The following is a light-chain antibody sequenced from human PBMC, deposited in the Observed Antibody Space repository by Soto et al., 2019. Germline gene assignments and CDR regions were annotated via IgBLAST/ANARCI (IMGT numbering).Light chain of an antibody. CDR3: CSYPGSTWV. V-gene: IGLV2-23*02. CDR1: SSDVGSYNL. CDR2: EVS. J-gene: IGLJ3*02. Sequence: QSALTQPASVSGSPGQSITISCTGTSSDVGSYNLVSWYQQHPGKAPKLMIYEVSKRPSGVSNRFSGSKSGNTASLTISGLQAEDEADYYCCSYPGSTWVFGGGTKHTVL.